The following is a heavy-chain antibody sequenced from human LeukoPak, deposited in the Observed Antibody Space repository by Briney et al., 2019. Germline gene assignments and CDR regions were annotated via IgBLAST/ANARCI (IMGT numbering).Heavy chain of an antibody. V-gene: IGHV3-73*01. CDR2: IRSRANNYAT. CDR3: TRTPDFWSGYSD. Sequence: PGGSLKLSCAASGFTFSDPNMHWVRQASGKGLEWVGRIRSRANNYATAYGASVTGRFTISRDDSKNTAYLQMNSLKTEDTAVFYCTRTPDFWSGYSDWGQGTLVTVSS. CDR1: GFTFSDPN. D-gene: IGHD3-3*01. J-gene: IGHJ4*02.